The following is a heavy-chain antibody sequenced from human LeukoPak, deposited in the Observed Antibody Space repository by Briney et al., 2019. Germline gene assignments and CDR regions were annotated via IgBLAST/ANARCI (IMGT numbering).Heavy chain of an antibody. Sequence: GGSLRLSCAASGFTSSSFWMSWVRHVPGEGLEWVANINEDGSEKYYVDSVRGRFTISRDNAKNSLYLQMDSLRAEDRAVYYCAKPDAPGTVEYWGPGTLVTVSS. V-gene: IGHV3-7*01. D-gene: IGHD1-14*01. J-gene: IGHJ4*02. CDR1: GFTSSSFW. CDR2: INEDGSEK. CDR3: AKPDAPGTVEY.